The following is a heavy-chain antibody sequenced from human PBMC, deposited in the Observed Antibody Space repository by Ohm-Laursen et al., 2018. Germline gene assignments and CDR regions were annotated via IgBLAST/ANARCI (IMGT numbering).Heavy chain of an antibody. CDR1: GFTFSSYA. CDR3: AKSLGGYYFDY. D-gene: IGHD3-10*01. J-gene: IGHJ4*02. Sequence: SLRLSCSASGFTFSSYAMNWVRQAPGKGLEWVSGISGSGGSTYYADSVKGRFTISRDNSKNTLYLQINSLRAEDTAVYYCAKSLGGYYFDYWGQGTLVTVPS. CDR2: ISGSGGST. V-gene: IGHV3-23*01.